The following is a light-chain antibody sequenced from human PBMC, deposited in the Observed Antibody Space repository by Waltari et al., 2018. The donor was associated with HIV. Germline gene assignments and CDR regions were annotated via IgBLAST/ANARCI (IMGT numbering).Light chain of an antibody. J-gene: IGKJ4*01. CDR2: KAS. V-gene: IGKV1-5*03. CDR1: ESISSW. Sequence: DTQLTQSPATLSASIGARVTIVCRANESISSWLAGYQQRPALRPKLLIYKASALDSGVSARFSGSGSGTEFALSISDLQTDDVATYFCQQYNSYPLTFGGGTKVEI. CDR3: QQYNSYPLT.